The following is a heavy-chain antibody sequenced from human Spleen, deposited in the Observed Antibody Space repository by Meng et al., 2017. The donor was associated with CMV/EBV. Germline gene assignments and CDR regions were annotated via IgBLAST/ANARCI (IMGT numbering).Heavy chain of an antibody. Sequence: GESLKISCAASGFTVSSYEMNWVRQAPGKGLEWISYISASGNIIYDAESVKGRFTISRDNARNSMYLQLNSLRAEDTAVYYCAKDLRDWGQGTLVTVSS. CDR3: AKDLRD. J-gene: IGHJ4*02. CDR1: GFTVSSYE. V-gene: IGHV3-48*03. CDR2: ISASGNII.